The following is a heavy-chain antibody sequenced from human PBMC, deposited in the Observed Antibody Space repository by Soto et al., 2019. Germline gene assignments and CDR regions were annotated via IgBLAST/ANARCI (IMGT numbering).Heavy chain of an antibody. V-gene: IGHV4-31*03. CDR3: ARDRVATIPPLVGDYYAMDV. Sequence: QVQLQESGPGLVKPSQTLSLTCTVSGCSISSGGYYWSWIRQDPGKGLEWMGNSYYGGSTYYNPSLKSRVTISVDTAKNQFSMQLRSVTAADAAVYYCARDRVATIPPLVGDYYAMDVWGQGTTVTVSS. D-gene: IGHD5-12*01. CDR1: GCSISSGGYY. CDR2: SYYGGST. J-gene: IGHJ6*02.